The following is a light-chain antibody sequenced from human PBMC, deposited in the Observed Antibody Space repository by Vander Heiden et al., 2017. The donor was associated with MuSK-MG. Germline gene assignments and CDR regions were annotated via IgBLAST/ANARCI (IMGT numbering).Light chain of an antibody. Sequence: EIGLTQSPELQAVTPKEKVNITCRASQSIGRALHWYQQKPDQSPKVLIEYASQSFSRVPSRFHACASPTDFTLTIDSLEVEDVATYFCHETSTLRLTFGGGTKVEIK. J-gene: IGKJ4*01. CDR1: QSIGRA. CDR2: YAS. CDR3: HETSTLRLT. V-gene: IGKV6-21*01.